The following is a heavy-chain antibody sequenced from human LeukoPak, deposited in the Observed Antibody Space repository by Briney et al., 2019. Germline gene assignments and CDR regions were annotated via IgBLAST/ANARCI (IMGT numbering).Heavy chain of an antibody. CDR3: ARHQSRGSLDY. V-gene: IGHV4-59*08. CDR2: IYYSGST. CDR1: GGSMSSYY. D-gene: IGHD3-10*01. Sequence: SETLSLTCTVSGGSMSSYYWSWIRQPPGKGLEWIGYIYYSGSTKYNPSLKSRVTISVDTSKNQFSLKLTSVTAADTAVYLCARHQSRGSLDYWGQGTLVTVSS. J-gene: IGHJ4*02.